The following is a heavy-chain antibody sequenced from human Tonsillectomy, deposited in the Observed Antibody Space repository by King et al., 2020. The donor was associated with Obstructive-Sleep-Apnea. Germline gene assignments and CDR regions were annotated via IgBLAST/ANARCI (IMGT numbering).Heavy chain of an antibody. CDR3: ARDQDSYYDSSGCFDY. CDR2: INPNSGGT. V-gene: IGHV1-2*02. Sequence: VQLVESGAEVKKPGASVKVSCKASGYTFTGYYMHWVRQAPGQGLEWMGWINPNSGGTNYAQKFQGRVTMTRDTSISTAYMELSRLRSDDTAVYYCARDQDSYYDSSGCFDYWGQGTLVTVSS. J-gene: IGHJ4*02. CDR1: GYTFTGYY. D-gene: IGHD3-22*01.